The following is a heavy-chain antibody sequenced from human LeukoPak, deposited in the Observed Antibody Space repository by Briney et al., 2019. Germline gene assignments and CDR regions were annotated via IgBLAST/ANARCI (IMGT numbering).Heavy chain of an antibody. J-gene: IGHJ4*02. Sequence: GGSLRLFCAASGFTFSSYAMSWVRQAPGKGLEWGSAISGSGGSTYYADSVKGRFTISRDNSKNTLYLQMNSLRAEDTAVYYCAKVTGSSSWLKYYFDYWGQGTLVTVSS. V-gene: IGHV3-23*01. CDR2: ISGSGGST. D-gene: IGHD6-13*01. CDR1: GFTFSSYA. CDR3: AKVTGSSSWLKYYFDY.